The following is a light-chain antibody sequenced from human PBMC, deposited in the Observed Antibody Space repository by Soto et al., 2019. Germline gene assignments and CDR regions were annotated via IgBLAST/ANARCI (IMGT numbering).Light chain of an antibody. V-gene: IGKV1-39*01. CDR3: QESSSAIT. Sequence: DIQMTQSPSSLSASVGDRVTITCRARRSSNYYLHWYQQKPGKAPKLLIYPASSLHRGVPSRFSGSGSGTDFTLTISRLQHEDLAYYYLQESSSAITFGHGTRLEIK. CDR2: PAS. J-gene: IGKJ5*01. CDR1: RSSNYY.